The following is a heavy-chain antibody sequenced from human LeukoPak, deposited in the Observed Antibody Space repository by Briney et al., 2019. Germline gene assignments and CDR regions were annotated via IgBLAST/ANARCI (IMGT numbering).Heavy chain of an antibody. Sequence: PGGSLRLSCAASGFTFSDYSMNWVRQAPGKGLEWISSISGSSSDIYYTDSVKGRFTISRDNARNSLYLQMNSLRAEDTAIYYCARNDYRDYGPDYWGQGTLVTVSS. CDR2: ISGSSSDI. CDR3: ARNDYRDYGPDY. CDR1: GFTFSDYS. J-gene: IGHJ4*02. D-gene: IGHD4-11*01. V-gene: IGHV3-21*01.